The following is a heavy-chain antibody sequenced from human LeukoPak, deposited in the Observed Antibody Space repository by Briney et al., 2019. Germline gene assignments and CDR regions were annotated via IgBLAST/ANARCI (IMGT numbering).Heavy chain of an antibody. CDR2: TYYSGST. Sequence: SETLSLTCTVSGGSISSYYWSWIRQPPGKGLEWIGFTYYSGSTNYNPSLKSRVTISVDTSKNQFSLKLSSVTAADTAVYYCARRDLTGYYSLWGQGTLVTVSS. CDR1: GGSISSYY. V-gene: IGHV4-59*08. J-gene: IGHJ4*02. D-gene: IGHD3-9*01. CDR3: ARRDLTGYYSL.